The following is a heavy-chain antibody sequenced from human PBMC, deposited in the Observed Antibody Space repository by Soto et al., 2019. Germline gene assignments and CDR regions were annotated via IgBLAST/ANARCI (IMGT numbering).Heavy chain of an antibody. CDR2: IYSGGST. J-gene: IGHJ4*02. V-gene: IGHV3-66*01. CDR1: GFTVSSNY. D-gene: IGHD6-19*01. CDR3: ARYSSGWGNTYFDY. Sequence: EVQLVESGGGLVQPGGSLRLSCAASGFTVSSNYMSWVRQAPGKGLEWVSVIYSGGSTYYADSVKGRFTISRDNSKNTLYLQMNSLRAEDTAVYCCARYSSGWGNTYFDYWGQGTLVTVSS.